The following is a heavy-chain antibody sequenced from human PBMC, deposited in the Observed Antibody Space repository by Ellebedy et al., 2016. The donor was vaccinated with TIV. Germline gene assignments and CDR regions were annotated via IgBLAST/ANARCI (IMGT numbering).Heavy chain of an antibody. V-gene: IGHV3-7*01. CDR1: GFSFRSYW. CDR3: ATDGSYGDYLSPAHAFEI. CDR2: VNQDGSQK. D-gene: IGHD4-17*01. J-gene: IGHJ3*02. Sequence: GGSLRLSCAGSGFSFRSYWMSWVRQAPGKGLEWVANVNQDGSQKNYVDSVKGRFTISRDNAKNSLYLEMNSLRAEDTAVYYCATDGSYGDYLSPAHAFEIWGQGTVVAVSS.